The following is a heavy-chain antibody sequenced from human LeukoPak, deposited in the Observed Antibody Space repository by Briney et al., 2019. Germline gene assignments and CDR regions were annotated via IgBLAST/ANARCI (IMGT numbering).Heavy chain of an antibody. CDR3: ARREVWGTYRLMYYFDY. CDR2: RSHTGTT. V-gene: IGHV4-34*01. J-gene: IGHJ4*02. D-gene: IGHD3-16*02. Sequence: PSETLSLTCAVYGGSFSGYNWNWIRQSPGRGLEWIAERSHTGTTTYNPSLKSRLSISVDTSKNHFSLKLSSATAADTAVYYCARREVWGTYRLMYYFDYWGQGSRVTVSS. CDR1: GGSFSGYN.